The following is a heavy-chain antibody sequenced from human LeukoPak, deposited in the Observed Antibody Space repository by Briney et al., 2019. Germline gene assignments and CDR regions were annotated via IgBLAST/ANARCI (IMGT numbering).Heavy chain of an antibody. CDR1: GFTFSSYAM. V-gene: IGHV4-4*02. Sequence: GSLRLSCAASGFTFSSYAMSWVRQPPGKGLEWIGEIYHSGSTNYNPSLKSRVTISVDKSKNQLSLKLSSVTAADTAVYYCARRSDYDYVWGSYRYMDVWGQGTTVTVSS. CDR3: ARRSDYDYVWGSYRYMDV. J-gene: IGHJ6*02. D-gene: IGHD3-16*02. CDR2: IYHSGST.